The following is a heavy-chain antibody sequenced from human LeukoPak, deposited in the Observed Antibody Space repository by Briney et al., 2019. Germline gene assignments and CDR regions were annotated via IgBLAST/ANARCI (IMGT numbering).Heavy chain of an antibody. J-gene: IGHJ4*02. CDR1: GFTFSSYG. CDR2: ISSSSSYI. CDR3: ARDSGDGGTDY. D-gene: IGHD3-10*01. V-gene: IGHV3-21*01. Sequence: GGSLRLSCAASGFTFSSYGRNWVRQAPGKGLEWVSSISSSSSYIYYADSVKGRFNISRDNAKNSLYLQMNSLRAEVTAVYYCARDSGDGGTDYWRQGTLVTVSS.